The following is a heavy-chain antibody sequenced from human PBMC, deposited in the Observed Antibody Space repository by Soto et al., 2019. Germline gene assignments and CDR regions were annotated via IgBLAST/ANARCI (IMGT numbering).Heavy chain of an antibody. Sequence: EVQLLQSGGGLVQPGGSLRLSCVVSGFTFSGYAMSWVRQAPGMGLEWVSGIGGSGTASGYAESVKGRFTISRDNTKNTLYLQMTSLRDEDTAVYYCAKVEGRGYTYGYSDYWGQGTLVIVSS. CDR1: GFTFSGYA. CDR2: IGGSGTAS. CDR3: AKVEGRGYTYGYSDY. D-gene: IGHD5-18*01. J-gene: IGHJ4*02. V-gene: IGHV3-23*01.